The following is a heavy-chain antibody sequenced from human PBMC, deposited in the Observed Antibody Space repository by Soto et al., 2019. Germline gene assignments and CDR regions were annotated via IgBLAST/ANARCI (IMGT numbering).Heavy chain of an antibody. CDR3: AATGTAIVLFDY. CDR1: GFTFSNAW. J-gene: IGHJ4*02. D-gene: IGHD5-18*01. V-gene: IGHV3-30-3*01. CDR2: ISYDGSNK. Sequence: PGGSLRLSCAASGFTFSNAWMNWVRQAPGKGLEWVAVISYDGSNKYYADSVKGRFTISRDNSKNTLYLQMNSLRAEDTAVYYCAATGTAIVLFDYWSQGTLVTVSS.